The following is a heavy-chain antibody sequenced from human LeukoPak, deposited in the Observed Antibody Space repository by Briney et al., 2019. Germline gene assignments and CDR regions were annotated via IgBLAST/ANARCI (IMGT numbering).Heavy chain of an antibody. D-gene: IGHD1-26*01. CDR3: ARLLRRLGYFDY. CDR1: GGSISSGGYS. Sequence: SETLSLTCAVSGGSISSGGYSWSWIRQPPGKGLEWIGYIYHSGSTYYNPSLKSRVTISVDRSKNQFSLKLSPVTAADTAVYYCARLLRRLGYFDYWGQGTLVTVSS. V-gene: IGHV4-30-2*01. CDR2: IYHSGST. J-gene: IGHJ4*02.